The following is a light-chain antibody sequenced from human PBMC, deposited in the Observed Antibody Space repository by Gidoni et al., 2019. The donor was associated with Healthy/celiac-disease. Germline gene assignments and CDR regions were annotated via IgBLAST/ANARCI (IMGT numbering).Light chain of an antibody. J-gene: IGKJ4*01. V-gene: IGKV1-39*01. CDR1: QSISSY. CDR2: AAS. CDR3: QQSYSTLT. Sequence: DIHMTQSPSSLSASVGDRVTITFRASQSISSYLHWYQQKTGKAPKLLIYAASRLQSGVPSRFSGSGSGTDFTLTISSLQPEDFATYYCQQSYSTLTFGGGTKVEIK.